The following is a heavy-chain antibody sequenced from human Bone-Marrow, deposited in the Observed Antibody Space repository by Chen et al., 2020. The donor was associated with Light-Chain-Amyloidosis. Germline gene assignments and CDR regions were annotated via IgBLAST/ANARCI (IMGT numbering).Heavy chain of an antibody. CDR2: INWNGGST. V-gene: IGHV3-20*04. CDR3: ARSSSWYGYYYYMDV. CDR1: GFTFDESG. D-gene: IGHD6-13*01. J-gene: IGHJ6*03. Sequence: EVQLVESGGGVVRPGGSLRLSCAASGFTFDESGLSWVRPAPGKGLEWVSGINWNGGSTGYADSVKVRFTISRDNAKNSLYLQMNSLRAEDTALYYCARSSSWYGYYYYMDVWGKGTTVTVSS.